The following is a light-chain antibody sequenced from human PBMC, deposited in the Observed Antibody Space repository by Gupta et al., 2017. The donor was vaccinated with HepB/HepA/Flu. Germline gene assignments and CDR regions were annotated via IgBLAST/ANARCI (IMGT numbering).Light chain of an antibody. CDR3: SSYAGINSYV. CDR2: KVT. V-gene: IGLV2-8*01. Sequence: PTPHPSSVAASAQQATTSSSGTSSDVGRYNDVSWYQQHPGKAPKLLIYKVTNRPSGVPDRFSASKSGNTASLTVSGLQAEDEADYYCSSYAGINSYVFGTGTKVTVL. CDR1: SSDVGRYND. J-gene: IGLJ1*01.